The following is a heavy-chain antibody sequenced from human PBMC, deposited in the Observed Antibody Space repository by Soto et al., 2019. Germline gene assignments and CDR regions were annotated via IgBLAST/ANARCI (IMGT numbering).Heavy chain of an antibody. D-gene: IGHD1-26*01. J-gene: IGHJ4*02. CDR2: IYYSGST. Sequence: PSETLSLTCTVSGGSISSSSYYWGWIRQPPGKGLEWIGSIYYSGSTYYNPSLKSRVTISVDTSKNQFSLKLSSVTAADTAVYYCARLTREVDFDYWGQGTLVTAPQ. CDR1: GGSISSSSYY. CDR3: ARLTREVDFDY. V-gene: IGHV4-39*01.